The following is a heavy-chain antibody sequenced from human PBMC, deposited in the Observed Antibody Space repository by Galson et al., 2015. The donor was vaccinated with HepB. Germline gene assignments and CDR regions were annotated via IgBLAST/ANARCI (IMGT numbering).Heavy chain of an antibody. Sequence: SLRLSCAASGFTFSNYWMMWVRQAPGKGLEWVANIKPDGSEKYYVDSVKGRFTISRDNSKNSLYVQMNSLRAEDTAIYYCARDLPGVPVLWGQGTLVTVSS. V-gene: IGHV3-7*03. D-gene: IGHD3-10*01. CDR3: ARDLPGVPVL. CDR2: IKPDGSEK. CDR1: GFTFSNYW. J-gene: IGHJ4*02.